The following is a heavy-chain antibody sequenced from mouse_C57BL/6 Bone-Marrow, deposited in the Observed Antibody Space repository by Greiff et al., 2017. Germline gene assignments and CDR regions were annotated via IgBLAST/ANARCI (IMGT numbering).Heavy chain of an antibody. V-gene: IGHV1-54*01. CDR1: GYAFTNYL. CDR3: ARSLLPYFDY. D-gene: IGHD1-1*01. J-gene: IGHJ2*01. Sequence: QVQLKQSGAELVRPGTSVKVSCKASGYAFTNYLIEWVKQRPGQGLEWIGVINPGSGGTNYNEKFKGKATLTADKSSSTAYMQLSSLTSEDSAVYFCARSLLPYFDYWGQGTTLTVSS. CDR2: INPGSGGT.